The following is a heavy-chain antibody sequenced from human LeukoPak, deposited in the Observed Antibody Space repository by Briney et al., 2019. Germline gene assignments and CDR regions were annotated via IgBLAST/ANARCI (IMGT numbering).Heavy chain of an antibody. V-gene: IGHV4-59*08. CDR2: IYYSGST. D-gene: IGHD2-2*01. J-gene: IGHJ4*02. CDR1: GGSISSYY. CDR3: ARGGPAAPYYFDY. Sequence: PSETLSLTCTVSGGSISSYYWSWIRQPPGKGLEWIGYIYYSGSTNYNPSLKSRVTISVDTSKNQFSLKLSSVTAADTAVYYCARGGPAAPYYFDYWGQGTLVTVSS.